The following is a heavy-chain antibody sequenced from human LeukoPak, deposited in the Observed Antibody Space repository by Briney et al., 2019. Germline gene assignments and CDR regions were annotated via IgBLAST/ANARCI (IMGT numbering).Heavy chain of an antibody. Sequence: GGSLRLSCAASGFTFSSYAMSWVRQAPGKGLEWVSAISGSGGSTYYADSVKGRFTISRDSSKNTLYLQMNSLRAEDTAVYYCAKFIAAAGTGYYFDYWGQGTLVTVSS. CDR1: GFTFSSYA. J-gene: IGHJ4*02. CDR2: ISGSGGST. V-gene: IGHV3-23*01. CDR3: AKFIAAAGTGYYFDY. D-gene: IGHD6-13*01.